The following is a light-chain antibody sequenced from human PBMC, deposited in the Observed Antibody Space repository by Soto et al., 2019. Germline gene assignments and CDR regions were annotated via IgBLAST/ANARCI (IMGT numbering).Light chain of an antibody. Sequence: EIVLTQSPATLSLSPGERATLSCRASQSVSSYLAWYQQKPGQAPRLLIYDASNRATGIPARFSGSGSGTDFTLTISSLEPEDFAVYYCQQHGDSLTFGGGTKVDIK. CDR3: QQHGDSLT. CDR2: DAS. CDR1: QSVSSY. J-gene: IGKJ4*01. V-gene: IGKV3-11*01.